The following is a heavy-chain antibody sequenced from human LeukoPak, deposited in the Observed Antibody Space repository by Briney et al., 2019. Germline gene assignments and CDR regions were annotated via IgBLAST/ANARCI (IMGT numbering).Heavy chain of an antibody. Sequence: SETLSLTCTVSGGSISSGGYYWSWIRQRPGKGLEWIGYIYYSGSTYYNPSLKSRVTISVDTSKNQFSLKLSSVTAADTAVYYCATLRIGSLAAFDYWGQGTLVTVSS. V-gene: IGHV4-31*03. D-gene: IGHD3-10*01. CDR2: IYYSGST. CDR1: GGSISSGGYY. J-gene: IGHJ4*02. CDR3: ATLRIGSLAAFDY.